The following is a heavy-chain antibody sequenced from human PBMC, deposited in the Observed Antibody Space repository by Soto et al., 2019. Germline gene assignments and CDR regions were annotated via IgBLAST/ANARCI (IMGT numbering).Heavy chain of an antibody. CDR1: GGSISSSHW. CDR2: IYHSGST. D-gene: IGHD2-21*02. CDR3: VRDADETAIVPAPWLV. Sequence: SETLSLTCAVSGGSISSSHWWGWVRQAPGKGLEWIGEIYHSGSTNYNPSLKSRTTMSVDKSENQFSVNLSSVTAADTAVYYCVRDADETAIVPAPWLVWGRGTMVTVSS. V-gene: IGHV4-4*02. J-gene: IGHJ6*02.